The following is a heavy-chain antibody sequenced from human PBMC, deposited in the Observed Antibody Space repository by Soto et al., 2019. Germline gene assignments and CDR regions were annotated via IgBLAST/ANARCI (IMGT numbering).Heavy chain of an antibody. CDR3: ARHMNYYDSSGYDAFGI. V-gene: IGHV5-51*01. CDR1: GYSFSSYW. D-gene: IGHD3-22*01. CDR2: IYPGDSDT. J-gene: IGHJ3*02. Sequence: GESLKISCQGSGYSFSSYWMGWVRQVPGKGLEWMGNIYPGDSDTRYNPSFQGQVTISIDKSINTAYLQWSSLRASDTAMYYCARHMNYYDSSGYDAFGIWGQGTMVTVSS.